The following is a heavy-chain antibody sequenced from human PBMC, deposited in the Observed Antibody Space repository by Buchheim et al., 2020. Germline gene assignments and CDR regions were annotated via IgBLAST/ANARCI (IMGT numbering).Heavy chain of an antibody. Sequence: EVQLVDSGGGLVQPGGSLRLSCVGSGFTFTSYWMSWVRQAPGKGLEWVANIKQDGSEKYYVDSVKGRFTISRDNAKNSLYLQMNSLRAEDTGVYYCARGLRMGGTRPDLDYWGRGTL. D-gene: IGHD1-26*01. CDR2: IKQDGSEK. V-gene: IGHV3-7*04. CDR1: GFTFTSYW. J-gene: IGHJ4*02. CDR3: ARGLRMGGTRPDLDY.